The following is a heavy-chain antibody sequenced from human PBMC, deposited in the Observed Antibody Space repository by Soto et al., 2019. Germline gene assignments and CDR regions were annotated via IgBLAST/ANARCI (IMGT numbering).Heavy chain of an antibody. CDR1: VFTFRIYG. CDR2: ISYDGSNK. J-gene: IGHJ6*02. V-gene: IGHV3-30*03. Sequence: RGSLLLGCASCVFTFRIYGMDWVRQAPGKGLEWVAVISYDGSNKYYADSVKGRFTISRDNSKNTLYLQMNSLRAEDTAGYYCARGLAAAGGNYYYGMDVWGQGTTVTAP. D-gene: IGHD6-13*01. CDR3: ARGLAAAGGNYYYGMDV.